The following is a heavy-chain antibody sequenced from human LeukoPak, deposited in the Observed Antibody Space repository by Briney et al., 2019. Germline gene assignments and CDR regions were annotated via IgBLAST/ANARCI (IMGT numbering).Heavy chain of an antibody. V-gene: IGHV1-18*01. CDR1: GYTFTSYG. CDR2: IRAYNGDT. Sequence: GASVKVSCKASGYTFTSYGISWVRQAPGQGLEWMGWIRAYNGDTNYAQELQGRVTMTTDTPTSTAYMELRSLRSDDTAVYYCARGPGGRSGYYPLEDYYYYYYMDVWGKGTTVTVSS. J-gene: IGHJ6*03. CDR3: ARGPGGRSGYYPLEDYYYYYYMDV. D-gene: IGHD3-22*01.